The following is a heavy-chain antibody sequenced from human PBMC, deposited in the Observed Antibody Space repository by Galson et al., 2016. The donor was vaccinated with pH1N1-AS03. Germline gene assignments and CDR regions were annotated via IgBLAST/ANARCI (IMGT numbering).Heavy chain of an antibody. J-gene: IGHJ6*03. V-gene: IGHV4-59*08. D-gene: IGHD3-3*01. CDR2: IFHSGRT. Sequence: SETLSLTCTVSGGSVSSYYWSWIRQPPGKGLEWIGYIFHSGRTNSNPTLKSRVSMSVDTSKNQFSLSLSSVTAADTAVYYCARHATTRSEVFGVPFYHYYYTDVWGKGTTVTVSS. CDR3: ARHATTRSEVFGVPFYHYYYTDV. CDR1: GGSVSSYY.